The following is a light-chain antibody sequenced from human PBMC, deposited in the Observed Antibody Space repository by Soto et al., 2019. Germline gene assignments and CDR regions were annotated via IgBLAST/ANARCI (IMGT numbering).Light chain of an antibody. V-gene: IGLV2-14*01. CDR3: SSYTSTSTPWV. J-gene: IGLJ3*02. CDR1: SSDVGGYNY. Sequence: QSALTQPASVSGSPGQSITISCTGTSSDVGGYNYVSWYQQHPGKAPKLMIYEVSNRPSGVSKRFSGSKSGNTASLTISWLQAEDEADYYCSSYTSTSTPWVLGGGTKLTVL. CDR2: EVS.